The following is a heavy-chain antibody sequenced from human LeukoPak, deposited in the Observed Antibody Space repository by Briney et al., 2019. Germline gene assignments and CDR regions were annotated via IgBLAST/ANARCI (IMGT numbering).Heavy chain of an antibody. CDR3: ARDRSSTAYYYYYGMDV. CDR2: ISYDGSNK. J-gene: IGHJ6*02. Sequence: GGSLRLSCAASGFTFSSYAMHWVRQAPGKGLEWVAVISYDGSNKYYADSVKGRFTISRDNSKNTLYLQMNSLRAEGTAVYYCARDRSSTAYYYYYGMDVWGQGTTVTVSS. CDR1: GFTFSSYA. V-gene: IGHV3-30-3*01. D-gene: IGHD2-2*01.